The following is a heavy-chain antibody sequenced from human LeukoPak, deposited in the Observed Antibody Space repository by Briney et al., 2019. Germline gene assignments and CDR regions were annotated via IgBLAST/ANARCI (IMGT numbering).Heavy chain of an antibody. J-gene: IGHJ6*03. CDR1: GYSFTSYW. V-gene: IGHV5-51*01. Sequence: GESLKISCKGSGYSFTSYWIGWVRQIPGKGLEWMGIIYPGDSDTRYSPSFQGQVTISADKSISTAYLQWSSLKASDIAMYYCTRRPRATGYYMDVWGKGTTVTVSS. CDR2: IYPGDSDT. CDR3: TRRPRATGYYMDV.